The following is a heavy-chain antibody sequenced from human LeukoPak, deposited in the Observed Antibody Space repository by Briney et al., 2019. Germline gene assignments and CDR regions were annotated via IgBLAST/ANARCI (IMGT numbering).Heavy chain of an antibody. Sequence: ASVKVSCKASGYKFIDDYMHWVRQAPGQGLEWMGWINPNSGGTNYAQKFQGRVTMTRDTSISTAYMELSRLRSDDTAVYYCARAGEVVPAAILDYWGQGTLVTVSS. CDR1: GYKFIDDY. V-gene: IGHV1-2*02. D-gene: IGHD2-2*01. CDR2: INPNSGGT. J-gene: IGHJ4*02. CDR3: ARAGEVVPAAILDY.